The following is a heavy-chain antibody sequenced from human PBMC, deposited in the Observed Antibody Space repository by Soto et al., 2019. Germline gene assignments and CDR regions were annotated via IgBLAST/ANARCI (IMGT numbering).Heavy chain of an antibody. CDR2: VTGNGGST. CDR3: AKDRPYGGNLPHLDY. D-gene: IGHD4-17*01. Sequence: PGGSLRLSCSASVFTFSSYAMHWVRQAPGKGLEYVSAVTGNGGSTYYADSVKGRFTISRDNSKNTLYLQMNSLRAEDTAVYYCAKDRPYGGNLPHLDYWGQGTLVTVSS. V-gene: IGHV3-64*04. CDR1: VFTFSSYA. J-gene: IGHJ4*02.